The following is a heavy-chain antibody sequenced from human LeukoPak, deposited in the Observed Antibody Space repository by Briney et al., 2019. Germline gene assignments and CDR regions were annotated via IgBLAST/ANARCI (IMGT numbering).Heavy chain of an antibody. CDR2: IPSTSTYI. J-gene: IGHJ4*02. V-gene: IGHV3-21*01. D-gene: IGHD6-13*01. Sequence: GGSLRLSCAAYGFTFSSYTMNWVRQVPGMGLEWVSSIPSTSTYIYYADSVKGRFTISRDNAKNSLYLQMNSLRAEDTPVYYCARDSSSWFYFDYWGQGTLVTVSS. CDR1: GFTFSSYT. CDR3: ARDSSSWFYFDY.